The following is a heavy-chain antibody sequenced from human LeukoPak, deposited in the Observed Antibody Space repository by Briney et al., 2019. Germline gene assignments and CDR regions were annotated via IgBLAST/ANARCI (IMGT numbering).Heavy chain of an antibody. V-gene: IGHV3-20*04. CDR1: GFTFDDYG. CDR3: ASAGLTYGSGSYFVY. Sequence: GGSLRLSCAASGFTFDDYGMSWVRQAPGKGLEWVSGINWNGGSTGYADSVKGRLTISRDNAKNSVYLQMNSLRAEDTALYYCASAGLTYGSGSYFVYWGQGTLVTVSS. CDR2: INWNGGST. J-gene: IGHJ4*02. D-gene: IGHD3-10*01.